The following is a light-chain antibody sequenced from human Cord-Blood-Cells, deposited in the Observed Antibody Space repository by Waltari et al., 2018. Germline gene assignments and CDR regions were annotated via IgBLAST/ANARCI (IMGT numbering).Light chain of an antibody. CDR1: QSVSSY. J-gene: IGKJ1*01. CDR3: QQRSNWPRT. Sequence: EIVLTQSPATLSLSPGERATLSCRASQSVSSYLAWYQQQPGQDPRLLIYDASNRATGIPARFSGSGSGTDFTITISSLEPEDFAVYYCQQRSNWPRTFGQGTKVEIK. CDR2: DAS. V-gene: IGKV3-11*01.